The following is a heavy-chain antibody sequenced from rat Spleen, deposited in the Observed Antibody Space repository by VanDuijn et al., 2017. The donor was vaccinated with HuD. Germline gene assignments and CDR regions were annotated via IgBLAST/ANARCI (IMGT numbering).Heavy chain of an antibody. CDR1: GFTFSDYY. Sequence: EVQLVESDGGLVQPGRSLKLSCAASGFTFSDYYMAWVRQAPTKGLEWVATISYDGSSTYYRDPVKGRFTISRDNAKSTLYLQMNSLRSEDTATYYCTQQLGDWFAYWGQGTLVTVSS. V-gene: IGHV5-29*01. D-gene: IGHD1-10*01. CDR2: ISYDGSST. J-gene: IGHJ3*01. CDR3: TQQLGDWFAY.